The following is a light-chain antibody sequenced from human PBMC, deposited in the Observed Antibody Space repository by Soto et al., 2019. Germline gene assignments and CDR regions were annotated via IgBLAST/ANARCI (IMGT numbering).Light chain of an antibody. V-gene: IGKV3-15*01. Sequence: IGLTQCPGRLALAPVERATLSGRASQSVSNNYLAWYQQKPGQAPRLLIFGASTRATGIPARFSGSGSGTEFTLTISSLPSEDFAVYYCQQYNNWPTFGQGTKVDIK. J-gene: IGKJ1*01. CDR3: QQYNNWPT. CDR2: GAS. CDR1: QSVSNNY.